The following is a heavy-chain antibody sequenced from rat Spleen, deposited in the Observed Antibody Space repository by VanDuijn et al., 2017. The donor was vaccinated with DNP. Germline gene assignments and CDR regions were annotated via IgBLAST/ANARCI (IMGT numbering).Heavy chain of an antibody. Sequence: EVKLVESGGGLVQPGGSLKLSCAASGFNLNDFWMGWVRQAPGKGLEWIGEINKDSSTINYSPSLKDKFTISRDNAQNTLYLQMSKLGSEDTAIYYCARLGWHGWFAYWGQGTLVTVSS. CDR2: INKDSSTI. D-gene: IGHD1-11*01. CDR3: ARLGWHGWFAY. J-gene: IGHJ3*01. V-gene: IGHV4-2*01. CDR1: GFNLNDFW.